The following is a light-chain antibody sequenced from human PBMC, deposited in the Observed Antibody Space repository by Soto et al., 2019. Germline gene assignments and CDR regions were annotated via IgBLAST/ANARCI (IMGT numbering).Light chain of an antibody. CDR1: QSLRSS. Sequence: ETMMTHSPDTLSVSLWEIATLSCRASQSLRSSLAWYQQKPGQAPRLLIYDASTRATGIPARFSGSGSGTDFTLTISGLQSEDFAVYYCQQYNNCPQTFGQGTKVDIK. CDR3: QQYNNCPQT. J-gene: IGKJ1*01. CDR2: DAS. V-gene: IGKV3-15*01.